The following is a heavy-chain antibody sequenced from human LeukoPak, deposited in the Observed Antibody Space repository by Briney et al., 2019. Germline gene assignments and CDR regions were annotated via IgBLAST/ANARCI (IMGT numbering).Heavy chain of an antibody. D-gene: IGHD3-10*01. CDR1: GFTFTNAW. CDR2: IKRKGDGETT. J-gene: IGHJ4*02. V-gene: IGHV3-15*01. Sequence: GGSLRLSCAASGFTFTNAWMTWVRQAPGKGLEWVGRIKRKGDGETTDYAAPVKGGFIMSRDDAKATLYLQMNSLNAEDTAVYYCATDLGLTMIRGVIVHWGQGALVTVSS. CDR3: ATDLGLTMIRGVIVH.